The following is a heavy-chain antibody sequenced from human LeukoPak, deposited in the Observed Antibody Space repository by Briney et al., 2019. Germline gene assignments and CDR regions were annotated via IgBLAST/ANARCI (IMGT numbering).Heavy chain of an antibody. CDR1: GFTFSSYS. D-gene: IGHD1-7*01. V-gene: IGHV3-48*02. CDR3: ARAHNWNYVSFDY. J-gene: IGHJ4*02. CDR2: ISSSSSTI. Sequence: GGSLRLSCAASGFTFSSYSMTWVRQAPGKGLEWVSYISSSSSTIYYADSVKGRFTISRDNAKNSLYLQMNSLRDEDTAVYYCARAHNWNYVSFDYWGQGTLVTVSS.